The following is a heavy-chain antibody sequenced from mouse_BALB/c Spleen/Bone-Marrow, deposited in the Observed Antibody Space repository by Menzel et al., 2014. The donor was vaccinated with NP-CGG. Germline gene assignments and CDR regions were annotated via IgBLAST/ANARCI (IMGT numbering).Heavy chain of an antibody. Sequence: EVKLVESGAELVKPGASVRLSCTASGFNNKDTYMHWVKQRPEQGLEWIGRIDPANGNTKYDPKFQGKATITADTSSNTACLQLSSLTSEDTAVYYGSSYAMDYWGQGTSVTVSS. CDR3: SSYAMDY. CDR1: GFNNKDTY. CDR2: IDPANGNT. V-gene: IGHV14-3*02. J-gene: IGHJ4*01.